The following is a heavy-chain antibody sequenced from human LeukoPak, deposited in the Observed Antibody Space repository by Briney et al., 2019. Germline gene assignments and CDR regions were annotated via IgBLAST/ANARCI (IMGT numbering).Heavy chain of an antibody. D-gene: IGHD3-22*01. V-gene: IGHV3-23*01. Sequence: GGSLRLSCAASGFTFSSYSMSWVRQAPGKGLEWVSAISGSGGSTYYADSVKGRFTISRDNSKNTLYLQMNSLRAEDTAVYYCAKDLDPDYDSSGYEFDYWGQGTLVTVSS. CDR3: AKDLDPDYDSSGYEFDY. CDR1: GFTFSSYS. CDR2: ISGSGGST. J-gene: IGHJ4*02.